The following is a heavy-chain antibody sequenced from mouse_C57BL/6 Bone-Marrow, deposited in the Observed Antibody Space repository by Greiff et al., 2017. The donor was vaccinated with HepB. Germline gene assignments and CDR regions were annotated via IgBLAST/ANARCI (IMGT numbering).Heavy chain of an antibody. J-gene: IGHJ4*01. CDR2: IDPENGDT. CDR3: TPYNSMDY. CDR1: GFHIKDDY. Sequence: EVKLQESGAELVRPGASVKLSCTASGFHIKDDYMHWVKQRPEQGLERIGWIDPENGDTEYDSKFQGKATITADTSSNTAYLQLSSLTSEETAVYYCTPYNSMDYWGQGTSVTVSS. D-gene: IGHD1-3*01. V-gene: IGHV14-4*01.